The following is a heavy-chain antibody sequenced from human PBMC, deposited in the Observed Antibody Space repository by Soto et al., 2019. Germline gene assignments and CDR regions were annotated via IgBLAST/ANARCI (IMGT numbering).Heavy chain of an antibody. Sequence: GGSLRLSCAASGFTFNSYSMNWVRQAPGKGLEWVSYISSSSSTIYYADSVKGRFTISRDNAKNSLCLQMNSLRAEDTAVYYCARDRMPWGQGTLVTVSS. CDR1: GFTFNSYS. J-gene: IGHJ5*02. V-gene: IGHV3-48*01. CDR2: ISSSSSTI. CDR3: ARDRMP.